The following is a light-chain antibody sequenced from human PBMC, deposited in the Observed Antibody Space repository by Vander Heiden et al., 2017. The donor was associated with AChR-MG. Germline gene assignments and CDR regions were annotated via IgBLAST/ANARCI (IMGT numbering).Light chain of an antibody. Sequence: DIQMTQSPSSLSASVGDRVTITCRASQSIGTYLNWYQQVPGKAPKLLMFTTSSLQSGVPSRFSRSGSGAAFTLTISSLQPEDFATYYCQQSYNTPRTFGQGTKVEIK. CDR2: TTS. J-gene: IGKJ1*01. V-gene: IGKV1-39*01. CDR3: QQSYNTPRT. CDR1: QSIGTY.